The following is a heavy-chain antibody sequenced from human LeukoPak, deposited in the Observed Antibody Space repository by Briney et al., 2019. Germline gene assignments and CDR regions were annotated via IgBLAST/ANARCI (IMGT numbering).Heavy chain of an antibody. CDR1: GFTFSSYS. Sequence: PGRSLRLSCAASGFTFSSYSMNWVRQAPGKGLEWVSYISSSSSTIYYADSVKGRFTISRDNAKNSLYLQMNSLRDEDTAVYYCARDPFSTPDYYDSSGYELFDIWGQGTMVTVSS. J-gene: IGHJ3*02. D-gene: IGHD3-22*01. CDR3: ARDPFSTPDYYDSSGYELFDI. CDR2: ISSSSSTI. V-gene: IGHV3-48*02.